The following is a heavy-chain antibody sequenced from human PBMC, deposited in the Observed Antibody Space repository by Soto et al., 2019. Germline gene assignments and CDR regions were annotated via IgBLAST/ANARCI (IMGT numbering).Heavy chain of an antibody. D-gene: IGHD3-10*01. CDR2: IWYDGSNK. V-gene: IGHV3-33*01. CDR3: ARDLSSGGMDV. J-gene: IGHJ6*02. CDR1: GFTFSSYG. Sequence: QVQLVESGGGVVQPGRSLRLSCAASGFTFSSYGMHWVRQAPGKGLEWVAVIWYDGSNKYYADSVKGRFTISRDNSKNTLYLQMNGLRAEDTAVYYCARDLSSGGMDVWGQGTTVTVSS.